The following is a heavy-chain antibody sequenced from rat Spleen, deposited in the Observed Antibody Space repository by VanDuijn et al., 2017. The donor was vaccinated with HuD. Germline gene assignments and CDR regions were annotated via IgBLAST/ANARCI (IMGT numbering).Heavy chain of an antibody. J-gene: IGHJ2*01. CDR2: ISPSGGST. V-gene: IGHV5-19*01. CDR1: GFTFSNYG. Sequence: EVQLVESGGGLVQPGRSLKLSCAVSGFTFSNYGLHWIRQAPTKGLEWVASISPSGGSTYYRDSVKGRFTISRDNAKSTLSLQMDSLRSEDTATYYCASFSSIYNNYWGQGVMVTVSS. D-gene: IGHD1-10*01. CDR3: ASFSSIYNNY.